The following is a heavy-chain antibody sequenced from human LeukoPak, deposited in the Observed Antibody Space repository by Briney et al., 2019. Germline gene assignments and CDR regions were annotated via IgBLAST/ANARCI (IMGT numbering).Heavy chain of an antibody. Sequence: SETLSLTCTVSGGSISSSSYYWGWIRQPPGKGLEWIGSIYYSGSTYYNPSLKSRVTISVDTSKNQFSLKLSSVTAADTAVYYCARDHETFITKYIFNWFDPWGQGTLVTVSS. CDR3: ARDHETFITKYIFNWFDP. CDR2: IYYSGST. CDR1: GGSISSSSYY. V-gene: IGHV4-39*07. D-gene: IGHD2-21*01. J-gene: IGHJ5*02.